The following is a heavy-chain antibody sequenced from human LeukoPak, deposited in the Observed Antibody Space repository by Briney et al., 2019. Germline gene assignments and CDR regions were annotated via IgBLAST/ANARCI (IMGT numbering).Heavy chain of an antibody. D-gene: IGHD6-13*01. CDR1: GGSISSYY. V-gene: IGHV4-59*01. CDR3: ARGVYIAAAQYGY. Sequence: PSETLSLTCTVSGGSISSYYWSWIRQPRGQGLEWIGYIYYSGTTNYNPSLKSRVTISVDTSKNQFSLKLSSVTAADTAVYYCARGVYIAAAQYGYWGQGTLVTVSS. J-gene: IGHJ4*02. CDR2: IYYSGTT.